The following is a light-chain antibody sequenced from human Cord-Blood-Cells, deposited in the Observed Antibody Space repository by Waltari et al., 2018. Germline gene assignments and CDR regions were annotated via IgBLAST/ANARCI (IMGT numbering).Light chain of an antibody. CDR1: RSDVGGYNY. CDR3: CSYAGSYTFVV. Sequence: QSALTQPRSVSGSPGQSVTISCTGTRSDVGGYNYVSWYQQHPGKAPKLMIYEVSKRPSGVPDRFSGSKSGNTASLTISGLQAEDEADYYCCSYAGSYTFVVFGGGTKLTVL. J-gene: IGLJ2*01. CDR2: EVS. V-gene: IGLV2-11*01.